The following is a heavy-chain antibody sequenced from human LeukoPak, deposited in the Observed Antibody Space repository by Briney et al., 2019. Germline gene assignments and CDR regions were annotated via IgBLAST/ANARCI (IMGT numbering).Heavy chain of an antibody. V-gene: IGHV3-7*01. Sequence: GGSLRLSCAAYGFTVSSYWMSWVRQAPGKGREGVANIKQEGSEKYYVDSVKGRFTISRDNAKNSLYLQMNSLRAEDTAVYYCAREVRGKVDGMDVWGQGTTVTVSS. CDR1: GFTVSSYW. J-gene: IGHJ6*02. CDR3: AREVRGKVDGMDV. CDR2: IKQEGSEK. D-gene: IGHD3-10*01.